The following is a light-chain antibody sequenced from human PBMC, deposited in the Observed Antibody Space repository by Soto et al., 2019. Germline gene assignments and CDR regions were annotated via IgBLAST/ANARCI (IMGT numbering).Light chain of an antibody. CDR1: QGIRNF. CDR2: AAS. Sequence: QSPSPRSATDGDRVTITCRASQGIRNFLAWFSQRPGKVPKRLIYAASSLQSGVLSMFSRSGAGAACTRTISSLKQEDVSIVYGLQHSSFPITSGQGTRPEIK. J-gene: IGKJ5*01. CDR3: LQHSSFPIT. V-gene: IGKV1-17*03.